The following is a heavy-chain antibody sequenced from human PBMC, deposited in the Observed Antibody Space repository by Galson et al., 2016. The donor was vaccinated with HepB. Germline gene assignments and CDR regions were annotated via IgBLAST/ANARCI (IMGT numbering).Heavy chain of an antibody. V-gene: IGHV1-18*01. CDR1: GYTFTRYG. CDR2: ISAYNGNI. CDR3: ARILYSYGLDV. Sequence: SVKVSCKASGYTFTRYGLSWVRQAPGQGLEWMGWISAYNGNINYAQKVRGRVTMTKDTSTSTAYMELRSLRSDDTAVYYCARILYSYGLDVWGHGTMVTVSS. J-gene: IGHJ6*02.